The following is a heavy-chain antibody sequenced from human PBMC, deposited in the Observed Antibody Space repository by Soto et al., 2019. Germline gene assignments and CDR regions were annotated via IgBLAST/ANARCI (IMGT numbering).Heavy chain of an antibody. V-gene: IGHV4-4*02. CDR1: GDSISSSYW. J-gene: IGHJ6*02. CDR2: IYHIGIT. Sequence: SETLSLTCAVSGDSISSSYWWTWVRQSPGRGLEWIGEIYHIGITNYNPSLKSRVSISVDKSKNQFSLKLTSVTGADTTVYYCARDRGKATFSYNGMVVWGQGTTATV. CDR3: ARDRGKATFSYNGMVV.